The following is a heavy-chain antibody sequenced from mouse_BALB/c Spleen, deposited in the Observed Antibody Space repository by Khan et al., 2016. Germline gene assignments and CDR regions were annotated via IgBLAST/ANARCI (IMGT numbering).Heavy chain of an antibody. CDR1: GYTFTSYW. D-gene: IGHD2-4*01. CDR3: AEGLRR. V-gene: IGHV1-87*01. Sequence: QVQLQQSGAELARPGASVKLSCKASGYTFTSYWMQWVKQRPGQGLEWIGAIYPGDGDTRYTQKFKGKATITADTSSNTAYLQLSSLTSEDTAVYYCAEGLRRWGQGTLVTVSA. CDR2: IYPGDGDT. J-gene: IGHJ3*01.